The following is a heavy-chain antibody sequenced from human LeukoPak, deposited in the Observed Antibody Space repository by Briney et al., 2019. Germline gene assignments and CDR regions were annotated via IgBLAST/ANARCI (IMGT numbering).Heavy chain of an antibody. Sequence: PGGSLRLSCAASGFTFSSYWMHWVRQAPGKGLVWVSRINSDGSTTNYADSVKGRFTISRDNAKNTLYLQMNSLRAEDTAVYYCARGHYDSRRRAFDTWGQGTMVIVSS. CDR2: INSDGSTT. V-gene: IGHV3-74*01. J-gene: IGHJ3*02. CDR1: GFTFSSYW. CDR3: ARGHYDSRRRAFDT. D-gene: IGHD3-22*01.